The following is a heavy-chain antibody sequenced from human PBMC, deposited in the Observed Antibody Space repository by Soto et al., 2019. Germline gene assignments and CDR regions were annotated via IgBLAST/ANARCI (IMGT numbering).Heavy chain of an antibody. V-gene: IGHV3-53*01. CDR3: ATWHEREHAYDV. Sequence: DVQLVESGGGLMQPGESLRLSCAASGLTVSGKKYVAWVRQAPGKGLDWVSALYDVDGSFYSDSVKGRFTTSSDSSKTTVYLQMNDLRPADTAVYYCATWHEREHAYDVWGQGTTVTVSS. D-gene: IGHD1-1*01. J-gene: IGHJ3*01. CDR1: GLTVSGKKY. CDR2: LYDVDGS.